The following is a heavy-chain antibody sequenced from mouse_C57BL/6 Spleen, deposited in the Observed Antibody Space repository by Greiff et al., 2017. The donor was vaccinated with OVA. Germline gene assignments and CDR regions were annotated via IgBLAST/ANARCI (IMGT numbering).Heavy chain of an antibody. D-gene: IGHD1-1*01. Sequence: VKLQQSGAELVKPGASVKLSCTASGFNFNDYYMHWVKQTTEQGLEWIGRIDPEDGETKYAPKFKGKATITADKSSNTAYLQLSILTSEDTAVYYRASSYYYDGNDMDYWGQGTTVTVSS. CDR2: IDPEDGET. J-gene: IGHJ4*01. V-gene: IGHV14-2*01. CDR1: GFNFNDYY. CDR3: ASSYYYDGNDMDY.